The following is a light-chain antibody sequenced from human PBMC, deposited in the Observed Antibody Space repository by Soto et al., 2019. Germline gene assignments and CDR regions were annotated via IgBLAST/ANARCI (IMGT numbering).Light chain of an antibody. CDR1: QSITRF. J-gene: IGKJ4*01. Sequence: DIQITQSPASLSSSLLDIVTITCRASQSITRFLNWYQQKPGKAPKLLIYAASSLESGVPSRFSGSGSGTDFTLTISSLQPEDFATYYCQNYNDAPLTFGGGAKVDIK. CDR3: QNYNDAPLT. V-gene: IGKV1-39*01. CDR2: AAS.